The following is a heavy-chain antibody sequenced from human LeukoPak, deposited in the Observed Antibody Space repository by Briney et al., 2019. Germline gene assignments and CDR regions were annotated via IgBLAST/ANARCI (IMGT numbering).Heavy chain of an antibody. CDR2: FYTSGST. J-gene: IGHJ4*02. CDR3: ARDSGSGWYYFDY. D-gene: IGHD6-19*01. Sequence: SETLSLTCTVSGASISSYYWGWIRQPAGKGLEWIGRFYTSGSTNYNPSLKSRVTMSVDTSKNQFSLKLSSVTAADTAVYYCARDSGSGWYYFDYWGQGTLVTVSS. CDR1: GASISSYY. V-gene: IGHV4-4*07.